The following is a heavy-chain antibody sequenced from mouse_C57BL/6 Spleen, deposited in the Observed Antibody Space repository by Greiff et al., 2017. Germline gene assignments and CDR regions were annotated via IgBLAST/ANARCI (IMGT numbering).Heavy chain of an antibody. Sequence: VQLQQSGAELVRPGTSVKLSCKASGYAFTHSLIEWVKQRHGKGLEWIGVINPGSGGTNYNEKFKGKATLTVDKSSSTAYMQLTSQHSEDSAVYFCARGCGSRSFAYWGQGTLVTVSS. J-gene: IGHJ3*01. CDR1: GYAFTHSL. D-gene: IGHD1-1*01. CDR3: ARGCGSRSFAY. V-gene: IGHV1-54*01. CDR2: INPGSGGT.